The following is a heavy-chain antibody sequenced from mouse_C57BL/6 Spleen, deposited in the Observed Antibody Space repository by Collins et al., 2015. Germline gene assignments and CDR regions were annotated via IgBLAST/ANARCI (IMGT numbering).Heavy chain of an antibody. J-gene: IGHJ2*01. CDR2: IDPETGGT. CDR1: GYTFTDYE. V-gene: IGHV1-15*01. CDR3: TRIEAYYYGRSLFHFDY. D-gene: IGHD1-1*01. Sequence: QVQLQQSGAELVRPGASVTLSCKASGYTFTDYEMHWVKQTPVHGLEWIGGIDPETGGTAYNQKFKGKAILTADKSSSTAYMELRSLTSEDSAVYYCTRIEAYYYGRSLFHFDYWGQGTTLTVSS.